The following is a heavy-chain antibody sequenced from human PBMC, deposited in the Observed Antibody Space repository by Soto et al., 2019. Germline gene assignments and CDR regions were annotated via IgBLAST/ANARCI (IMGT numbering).Heavy chain of an antibody. D-gene: IGHD2-15*01. CDR3: PRDLLRGSYGMDV. CDR1: GGSINNGGYY. V-gene: IGHV4-31*03. Sequence: QVQLQESGPGLVKPSQTLSLTCTVSGGSINNGGYYWSWIRQHPGKGLEWIGYIFYSGSTYYNPSLQSRVTISVDTSKNQFSLKLSSVTAADTAVYYCPRDLLRGSYGMDVWGQGTTVTVSS. CDR2: IFYSGST. J-gene: IGHJ6*02.